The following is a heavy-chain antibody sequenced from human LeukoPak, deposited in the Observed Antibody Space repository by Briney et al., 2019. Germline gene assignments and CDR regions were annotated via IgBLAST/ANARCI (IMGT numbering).Heavy chain of an antibody. D-gene: IGHD7-27*01. V-gene: IGHV4-39*07. CDR3: ATRKLGNDY. J-gene: IGHJ4*02. CDR1: SGSISTSNYY. CDR2: IFYSGST. Sequence: SETLSLTCTVSSGSISTSNYYWGWVRQPPGKALERIGNIFYSGSTYYSPSLKSRVTISLDTSRNQFSLKLNSVTAADTAVYYCATRKLGNDYWGQGTLVTVSS.